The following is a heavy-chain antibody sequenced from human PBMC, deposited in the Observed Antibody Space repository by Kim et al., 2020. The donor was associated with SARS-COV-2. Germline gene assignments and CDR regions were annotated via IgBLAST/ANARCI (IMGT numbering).Heavy chain of an antibody. CDR3: TREAPYDSSGYYVDY. Sequence: GGSLRLSCTASGFTFGDYAMSWFRQAPGKGLEWVGFIRSKAYGGTTEYAASVKGRFTISRDDSKSIAYLQMNSLKTEDTAVYYCTREAPYDSSGYYVDYWGQGTLVTVSS. CDR2: IRSKAYGGTT. D-gene: IGHD3-22*01. CDR1: GFTFGDYA. V-gene: IGHV3-49*03. J-gene: IGHJ4*02.